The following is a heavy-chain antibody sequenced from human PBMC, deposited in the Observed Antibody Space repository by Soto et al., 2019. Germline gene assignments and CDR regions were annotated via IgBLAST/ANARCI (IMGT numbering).Heavy chain of an antibody. D-gene: IGHD1-26*01. CDR1: GGSFSGYY. V-gene: IGHV4-34*01. CDR3: ASLLGSYPFDY. CDR2: INHSGST. J-gene: IGHJ4*02. Sequence: QVQLQQWGAGLLKPSETLSLTCAVYGGSFSGYYWSWIRQPPGKGLEWIGEINHSGSTNYNPSLKSRVTISVDPSKNQFSLKLSSVTAADTAVYYCASLLGSYPFDYWGQGTLVTVSS.